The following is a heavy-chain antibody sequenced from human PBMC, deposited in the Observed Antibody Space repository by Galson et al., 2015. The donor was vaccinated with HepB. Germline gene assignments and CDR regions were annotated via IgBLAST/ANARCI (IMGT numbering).Heavy chain of an antibody. J-gene: IGHJ4*02. CDR2: ISYDGSNK. CDR3: AKDHKRYCSGGSCYGYFDY. Sequence: SLRLSCAASGFTFSSYGMHWVRQAPGKGLEWVAVISYDGSNKYYADSVKGRFTISRDNSKNTLYLQMNSLRAEDTAVYYCAKDHKRYCSGGSCYGYFDYWGQGTLVTVSS. CDR1: GFTFSSYG. V-gene: IGHV3-30*18. D-gene: IGHD2-15*01.